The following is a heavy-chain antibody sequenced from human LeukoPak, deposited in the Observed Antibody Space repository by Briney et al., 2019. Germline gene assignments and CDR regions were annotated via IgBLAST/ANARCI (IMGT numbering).Heavy chain of an antibody. CDR3: ARAGRYYYDSSGYGDY. D-gene: IGHD3-22*01. V-gene: IGHV3-53*01. CDR2: IYSGGST. Sequence: GGSLRLPCAASGFTVSSNYMSWVRQAPGKGLEWVSVIYSGGSTDYADSVKGRFTISRDNSKNTLYLQMNSLRADDTAVYYCARAGRYYYDSSGYGDYWGQGTLVTVSS. CDR1: GFTVSSNY. J-gene: IGHJ4*02.